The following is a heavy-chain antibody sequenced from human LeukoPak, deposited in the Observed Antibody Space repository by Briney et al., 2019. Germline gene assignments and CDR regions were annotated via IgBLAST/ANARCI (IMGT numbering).Heavy chain of an antibody. J-gene: IGHJ3*02. Sequence: PGGSLRLSCAASGFTFRDYYMSWIRQAPGKGLEWVSYISSSSSYTNYADSVKGRFTISRDNAKNSLYLQMNSLRAEDTAVYYCARESTVVVTATDAFDIWGQGTMVTVSS. CDR1: GFTFRDYY. CDR2: ISSSSSYT. D-gene: IGHD2-21*02. V-gene: IGHV3-11*06. CDR3: ARESTVVVTATDAFDI.